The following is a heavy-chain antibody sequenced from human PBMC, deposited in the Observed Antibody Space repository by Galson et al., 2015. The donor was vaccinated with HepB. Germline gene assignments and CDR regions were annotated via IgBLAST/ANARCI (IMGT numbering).Heavy chain of an antibody. CDR1: GYIFGSYG. CDR2: ISANTGNT. D-gene: IGHD4/OR15-4a*01. CDR3: ARNKYGALDY. J-gene: IGHJ4*02. V-gene: IGHV1-18*01. Sequence: SVKVSCKASGYIFGSYGITWVRQAPGQGLEWMGWISANTGNTHSAEKLQDRVNMTTDTSTNTAYMELRSLRSDDTAIYYCARNKYGALDYWGRGTLVAVSS.